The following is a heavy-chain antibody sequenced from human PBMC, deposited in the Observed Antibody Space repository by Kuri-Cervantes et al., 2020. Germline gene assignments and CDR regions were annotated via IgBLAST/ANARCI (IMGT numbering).Heavy chain of an antibody. D-gene: IGHD3-10*01. Sequence: GESLKISCAASGFTFSSYGMHWVRQAPGKGLEWVAVISYDGSNKYYADSVKGRFTISRDNSKNTLYLQMNSLRAEDTAVYYCARDHSLRGVKYYFDYWGQGTLVTVSS. CDR1: GFTFSSYG. J-gene: IGHJ4*02. CDR3: ARDHSLRGVKYYFDY. V-gene: IGHV3-30*19. CDR2: ISYDGSNK.